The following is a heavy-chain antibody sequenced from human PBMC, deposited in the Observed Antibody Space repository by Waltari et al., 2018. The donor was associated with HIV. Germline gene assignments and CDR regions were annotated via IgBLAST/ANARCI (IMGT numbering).Heavy chain of an antibody. CDR3: ARQGNDYGMDV. V-gene: IGHV5-51*01. Sequence: EVHLVQSGAEVKKPGESLKISCKASGYSFNAYWIAWVRQMPGKGLEWVGIIYPVDSETEYSPSFQGQVTMSADKSITTAHLQWASLKASDSAIYFCARQGNDYGMDVWGQGTTVTVTS. CDR2: IYPVDSET. CDR1: GYSFNAYW. J-gene: IGHJ6*02.